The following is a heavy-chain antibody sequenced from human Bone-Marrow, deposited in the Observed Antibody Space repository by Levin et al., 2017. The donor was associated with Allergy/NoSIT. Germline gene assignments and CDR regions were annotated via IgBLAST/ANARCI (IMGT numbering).Heavy chain of an antibody. V-gene: IGHV1-2*02. J-gene: IGHJ2*01. Sequence: ASVKVSCKASGFAFTDYYMHWVRQAPGQGLEWLGWINPSNGATKYALKFQDRVTMTRDTSISTAYMEFRRLRSDDTAVFYCARDPAVTRDGYFDLWGRGTLVSVSS. D-gene: IGHD4-17*01. CDR2: INPSNGAT. CDR1: GFAFTDYY. CDR3: ARDPAVTRDGYFDL.